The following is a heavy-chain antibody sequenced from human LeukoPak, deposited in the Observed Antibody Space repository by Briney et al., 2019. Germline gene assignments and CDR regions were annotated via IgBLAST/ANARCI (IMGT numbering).Heavy chain of an antibody. J-gene: IGHJ4*02. Sequence: GGSLRLSCAASGFTFTNAWMSWVRQAPGKGLEWVGRIKSKGDGETTDYGAPVKGRFIMSRDDSKATLYLQMNILQTEDTAVYYCTADLGLTMIRGVIVSWGQGTLVTVSS. CDR3: TADLGLTMIRGVIVS. CDR2: IKSKGDGETT. CDR1: GFTFTNAW. D-gene: IGHD3-10*01. V-gene: IGHV3-15*01.